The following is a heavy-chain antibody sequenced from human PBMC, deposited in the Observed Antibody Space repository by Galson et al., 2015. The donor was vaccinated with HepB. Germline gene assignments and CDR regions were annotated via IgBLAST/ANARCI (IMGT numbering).Heavy chain of an antibody. CDR3: ATTLGATTYFDY. V-gene: IGHV3-30*03. CDR2: ISYDGSNK. J-gene: IGHJ4*02. D-gene: IGHD5-24*01. CDR1: GFTFSSYG. Sequence: SLRLSCAASGFTFSSYGMHWVRQAPGKGLEWVAVISYDGSNKYYADSVKGRFTISRDNSKNTLYLQMNGLRAEDTAVYYCATTLGATTYFDYWGQGTLVTVSS.